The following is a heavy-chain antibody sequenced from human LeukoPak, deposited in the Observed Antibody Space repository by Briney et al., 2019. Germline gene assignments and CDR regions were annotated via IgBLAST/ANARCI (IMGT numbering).Heavy chain of an antibody. CDR1: GYTFTSYD. CDR2: MNPNSGNT. D-gene: IGHD6-13*01. J-gene: IGHJ5*02. Sequence: ASVKVSCKASGYTFTSYDINWVRQATGQGLEWMGWMNPNSGNTGYAQKFQGRVTITADESTSTAYMELSSLRSEDTAVYYCARAIIEQQLLINWFDPWGQGTLVTVSS. V-gene: IGHV1-8*01. CDR3: ARAIIEQQLLINWFDP.